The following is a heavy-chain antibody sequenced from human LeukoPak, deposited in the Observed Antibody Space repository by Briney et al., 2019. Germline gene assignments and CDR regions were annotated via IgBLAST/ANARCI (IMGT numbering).Heavy chain of an antibody. Sequence: SETLSLTCAVSGYSISSGYYWGWIRQPPGKGLEWIGSIYHSGSTYYNPSLKSRVTISVDTSKNQFSLKLSSVTAADTAVYYCARRIGITIFGVVTSNWFDPWGQGTLVTVSS. J-gene: IGHJ5*02. V-gene: IGHV4-38-2*01. CDR3: ARRIGITIFGVVTSNWFDP. D-gene: IGHD3-3*01. CDR1: GYSISSGYY. CDR2: IYHSGST.